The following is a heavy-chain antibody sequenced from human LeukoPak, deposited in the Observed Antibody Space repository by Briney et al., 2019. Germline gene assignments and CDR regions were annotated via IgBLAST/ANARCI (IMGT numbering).Heavy chain of an antibody. Sequence: SETLSLTCTASGGSISSYYWSWIRQPAGKGLEWIGRIYTSGSTNYNPSLKSRVTMSVDTSKNQFSLKLSSVTAADTAVYYCARERERDSSGWYYYYGMDVWGQGTTVTVSS. V-gene: IGHV4-4*07. D-gene: IGHD6-19*01. CDR1: GGSISSYY. CDR2: IYTSGST. CDR3: ARERERDSSGWYYYYGMDV. J-gene: IGHJ6*02.